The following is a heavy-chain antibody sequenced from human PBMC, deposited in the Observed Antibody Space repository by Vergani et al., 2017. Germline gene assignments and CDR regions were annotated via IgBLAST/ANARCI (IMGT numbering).Heavy chain of an antibody. V-gene: IGHV2-5*02. CDR1: GFSLSTSGVG. J-gene: IGHJ5*02. D-gene: IGHD4-11*01. CDR3: AHRRNYSNFHPWFDP. Sequence: QITLKESGPTLVKPTQTLTLTCTFSGFSLSTSGVGVGWIRQPPVNALEWLALSYWDDDKRYSPYLKSRLTITKDTSKNQVVLKMTNMDPVDTATSYCAHRRNYSNFHPWFDPWGQGTLVTVSS. CDR2: SYWDDDK.